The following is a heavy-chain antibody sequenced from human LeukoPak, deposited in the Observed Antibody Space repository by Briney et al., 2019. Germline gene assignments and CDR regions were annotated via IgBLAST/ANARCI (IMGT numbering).Heavy chain of an antibody. D-gene: IGHD1-14*01. CDR3: VRETYSRRRAPGY. Sequence: PGGSLRLSCAASGFTFSSYSMNWVRQAPGKGLEWVSSISSSSSYIYYADLVKGRFTISRDNAKNTLYLHMNNLRAGDTAVYYCVRETYSRRRAPGYWGQGTLVTVSS. CDR1: GFTFSSYS. V-gene: IGHV3-21*04. J-gene: IGHJ4*02. CDR2: ISSSSSYI.